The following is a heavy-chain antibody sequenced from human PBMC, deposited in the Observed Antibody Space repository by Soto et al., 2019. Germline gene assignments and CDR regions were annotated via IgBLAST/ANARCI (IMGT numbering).Heavy chain of an antibody. Sequence: ASVKVSCKASGYTFTGYYIHWVRQAPGQGLEWMGWINPNSGGTNYAQKFQGWVTMTRDTSISTAYMELSRLRSDDTAVYYCAKNLYSSSWSSPRNYYYYGMDVWGQGTTVTVSS. D-gene: IGHD6-13*01. CDR1: GYTFTGYY. CDR3: AKNLYSSSWSSPRNYYYYGMDV. J-gene: IGHJ6*02. CDR2: INPNSGGT. V-gene: IGHV1-2*04.